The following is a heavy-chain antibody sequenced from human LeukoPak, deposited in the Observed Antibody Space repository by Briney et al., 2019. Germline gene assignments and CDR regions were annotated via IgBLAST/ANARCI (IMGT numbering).Heavy chain of an antibody. CDR2: IFPIFGTA. V-gene: IGHV1-69*06. J-gene: IGHJ4*02. CDR1: GGTFSSYA. CDR3: ARVASGDLTYFDY. Sequence: ASVKISCKASGGTFSSYAISWVRQAPGQGLEWMGGIFPIFGTANYAQKFQGRVTITADKSTSTAYMELSSLRSEDTAVYYCARVASGDLTYFDYWGQGTLVTVSS. D-gene: IGHD3-10*01.